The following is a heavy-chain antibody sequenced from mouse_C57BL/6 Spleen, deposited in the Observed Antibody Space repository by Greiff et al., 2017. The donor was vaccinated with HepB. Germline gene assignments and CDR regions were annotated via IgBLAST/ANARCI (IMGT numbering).Heavy chain of an antibody. Sequence: QVQLQQPGAELVRPGSSVKLSCKASGYTFTSYWMHWVKQRPIQGLEWIGNIDPSDSETHYNQKFKDKATLTVDKSSSTAYMQLSSLQSADSAVYYLASGSYYGSSYFDYWGQGTTLTVSS. CDR3: ASGSYYGSSYFDY. J-gene: IGHJ2*01. D-gene: IGHD1-1*01. V-gene: IGHV1-52*01. CDR2: IDPSDSET. CDR1: GYTFTSYW.